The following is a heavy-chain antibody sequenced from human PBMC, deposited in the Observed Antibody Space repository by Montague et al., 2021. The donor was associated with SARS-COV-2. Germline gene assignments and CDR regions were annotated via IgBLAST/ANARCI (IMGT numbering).Heavy chain of an antibody. CDR3: ARLRDGVVPSPILGVGPYYSYYYKDV. V-gene: IGHV4-34*01. J-gene: IGHJ6*03. CDR1: GGSFSTYS. CDR2: IHHGGST. D-gene: IGHD3-10*01. Sequence: SETLSLTCAVHGGSFSTYSWNWIRQPPGKGLEWIGEIHHGGSTNYNPSLKSRVTISADTSKNQFSLKLTSVAAADTAVYYCARLRDGVVPSPILGVGPYYSYYYKDVWGRGTTVTVSS.